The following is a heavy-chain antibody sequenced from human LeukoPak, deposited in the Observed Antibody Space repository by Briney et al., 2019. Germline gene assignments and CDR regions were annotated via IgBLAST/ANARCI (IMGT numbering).Heavy chain of an antibody. V-gene: IGHV4-4*07. CDR1: GASISRYS. Sequence: KPSETLSLTCTVSGASISRYSWSWIRQPAGKGLEWIGRIYSSGSSDYNPSLKSRVNMSVDTSKNQISPKLSSVTAADAAVYYCARGIETTGYNWFDPWGQGTLVTVSS. CDR2: IYSSGSS. D-gene: IGHD4-11*01. J-gene: IGHJ5*02. CDR3: ARGIETTGYNWFDP.